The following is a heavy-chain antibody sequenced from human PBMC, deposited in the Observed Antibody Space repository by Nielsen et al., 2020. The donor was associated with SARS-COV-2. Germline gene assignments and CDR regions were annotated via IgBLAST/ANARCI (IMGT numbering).Heavy chain of an antibody. CDR2: ISSSSDYL. CDR3: ARDPSGTGETFDF. CDR1: GFTFSTHS. Sequence: GESLKISCAASGFTFSTHSMNWVRQAPGKGLEWVSSISSSSDYLYYADSVKGRFTISRDNSKSTLYLQMNSLRDDDTAVFYCARDPSGTGETFDFWGRGTLVTVSS. D-gene: IGHD3-10*01. V-gene: IGHV3-21*04. J-gene: IGHJ4*02.